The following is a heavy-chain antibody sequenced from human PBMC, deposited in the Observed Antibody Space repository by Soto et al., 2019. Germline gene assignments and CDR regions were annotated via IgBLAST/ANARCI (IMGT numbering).Heavy chain of an antibody. V-gene: IGHV4-59*01. Sequence: SETLSLTCTVSGGSISSYYWSWIRQPPGKGLEWIGYIYYSGSTNYNPSLKSRVTISVDTSKNQFSLKLSSVTAADTAVYYCARDRYYGSGSYSSFDHWGQGTLVTVSS. J-gene: IGHJ5*02. D-gene: IGHD3-10*01. CDR1: GGSISSYY. CDR2: IYYSGST. CDR3: ARDRYYGSGSYSSFDH.